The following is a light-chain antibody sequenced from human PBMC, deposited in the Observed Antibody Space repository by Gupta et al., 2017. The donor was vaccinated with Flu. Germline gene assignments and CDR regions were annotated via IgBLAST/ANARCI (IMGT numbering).Light chain of an antibody. J-gene: IGLJ1*01. CDR2: ENN. Sequence: QSVLTQPPSVSAAPGQKVTISCSGSSSNIGNNFVSWYQQFPGTAPQLLIYENNKRPSGIPDRFSGSKSGTSATLGITGIQTGDEADYYCGTWDSSLSAGVFGTGTKVTVL. V-gene: IGLV1-51*02. CDR1: SSNIGNNF. CDR3: GTWDSSLSAGV.